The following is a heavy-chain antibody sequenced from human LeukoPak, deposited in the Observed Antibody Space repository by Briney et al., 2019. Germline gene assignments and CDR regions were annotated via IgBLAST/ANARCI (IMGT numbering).Heavy chain of an antibody. CDR2: INHSGST. V-gene: IGHV4-34*01. Sequence: SETLSLACAVYGGSFSGYYWSWIRQPPGKGLEWIGEINHSGSTNYNPSLKSRVTISVDTSKNQFSLKLSSVTAADTAVYYCARRRSSSWYHRWFDPWGQGTLVTVSS. CDR1: GGSFSGYY. J-gene: IGHJ5*02. D-gene: IGHD6-13*01. CDR3: ARRRSSSWYHRWFDP.